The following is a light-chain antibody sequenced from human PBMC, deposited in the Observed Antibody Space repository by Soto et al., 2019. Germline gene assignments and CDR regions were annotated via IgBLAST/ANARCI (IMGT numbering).Light chain of an antibody. Sequence: QSAPTQPASVSGSPGQSITISCTGTSSDIGAHNYVSWYQHHPGKAPRLMIYDVYSRPSDISDRFSGSKSSNTASLTISGLQAEDEADYYCCSYTTSSTYVFGPGTKVTVL. J-gene: IGLJ1*01. CDR2: DVY. CDR1: SSDIGAHNY. V-gene: IGLV2-14*01. CDR3: CSYTTSSTYV.